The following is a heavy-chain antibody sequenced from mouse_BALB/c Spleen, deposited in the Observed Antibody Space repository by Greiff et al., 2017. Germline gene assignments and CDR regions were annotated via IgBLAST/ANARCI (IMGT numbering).Heavy chain of an antibody. CDR1: GFNIKDTY. CDR2: IDPANGNT. V-gene: IGHV14-3*02. Sequence: EVQLQQSGAELVKPGASVKLSCTASGFNIKDTYMHWVKQRPEQGLEWIGRIDPANGNTKYDPKFQGKATITADTSSNTAYLQLSSLTSEDTAVYYCARRADYGDYFDDWGQGTTLTVSS. J-gene: IGHJ2*01. D-gene: IGHD1-1*01. CDR3: ARRADYGDYFDD.